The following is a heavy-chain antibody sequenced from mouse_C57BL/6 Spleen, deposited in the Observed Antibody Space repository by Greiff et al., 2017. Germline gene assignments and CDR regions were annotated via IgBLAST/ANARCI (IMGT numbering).Heavy chain of an antibody. V-gene: IGHV1-55*01. CDR2: LYPGSGST. CDR1: GYTFTSYW. Sequence: QVQLQQPGAELVKPGASVKMSCKASGYTFTSYWITWVKQRPGQGLEWIGDLYPGSGSTTYNEKFKSKATLTVDTSSSTAYMQLSSLTSEDSAVYYCARPYYYGSSYYYAMDYWGQGTSGTVSS. CDR3: ARPYYYGSSYYYAMDY. D-gene: IGHD1-1*01. J-gene: IGHJ4*01.